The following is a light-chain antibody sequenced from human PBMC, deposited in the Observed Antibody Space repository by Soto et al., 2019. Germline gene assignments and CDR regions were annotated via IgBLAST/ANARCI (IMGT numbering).Light chain of an antibody. CDR3: QQCGISPWT. CDR2: DTS. Sequence: FVLTQSPVTLSLSPGEGATLSCRASQSVGSTSLAWYQQKPGQAPRLLIYDTSSRATGIASRFSGSGSGTDFSLTISRLEPEDFAVYYCQQCGISPWTFGQGTKV. J-gene: IGKJ1*01. CDR1: QSVGSTS. V-gene: IGKV3-20*01.